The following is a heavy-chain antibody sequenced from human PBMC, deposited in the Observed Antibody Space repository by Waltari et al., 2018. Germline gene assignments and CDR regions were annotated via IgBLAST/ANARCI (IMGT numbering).Heavy chain of an antibody. Sequence: QVQLQESGPGLVKPSETLSLTCNVSGFSISNYHWSWIRRPAGKGLEWIGRTHTSGSTNYNPSLKSRVTMSLDTSKNQFSLKLSSVTAADTALYYCASAPNEYYFDYWGRGALVTVSS. V-gene: IGHV4-4*07. CDR3: ASAPNEYYFDY. CDR1: GFSISNYH. J-gene: IGHJ4*02. D-gene: IGHD6-6*01. CDR2: THTSGST.